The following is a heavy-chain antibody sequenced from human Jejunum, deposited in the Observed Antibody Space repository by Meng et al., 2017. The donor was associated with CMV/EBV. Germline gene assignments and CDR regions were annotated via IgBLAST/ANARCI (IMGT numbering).Heavy chain of an antibody. V-gene: IGHV4-34*01. CDR2: INHSGST. Sequence: VYRPQWGSGLLKPSETRPLTCTVYGESFSGYYWTWIRQPTGKGLEWIGEINHSGSTNYNPSLKSRVTILVDTSKRQFSLRLSFVTAADTAVYYCARVGGAQHGDFDFWGQGTLVTVSS. J-gene: IGHJ4*02. CDR1: GESFSGYY. D-gene: IGHD4-17*01. CDR3: ARVGGAQHGDFDF.